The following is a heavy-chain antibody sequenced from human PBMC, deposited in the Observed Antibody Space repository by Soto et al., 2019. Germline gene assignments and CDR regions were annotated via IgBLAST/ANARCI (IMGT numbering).Heavy chain of an antibody. Sequence: QVQLVESGGGVVQPGTSLRLSCAASGFTFSNYGTHWVRQTPGKGLEWVALILYDGSNKYYADSVKGRFTISRDNSKNTLYLQVSTLRAQDTRVYYCAKSRDAYNFYFYYGMDVWGQGTSVTVSS. D-gene: IGHD1-1*01. J-gene: IGHJ6*02. CDR1: GFTFSNYG. V-gene: IGHV3-30*18. CDR3: AKSRDAYNFYFYYGMDV. CDR2: ILYDGSNK.